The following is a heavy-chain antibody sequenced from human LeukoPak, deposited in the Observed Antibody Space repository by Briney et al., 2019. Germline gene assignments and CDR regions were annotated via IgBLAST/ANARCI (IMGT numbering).Heavy chain of an antibody. CDR1: GFTFSSYA. Sequence: GGSLRLSCAASGFTFSSYAMHWVRQAPGKGLEWVAVISYDGSNKYYADSVKGRFTISRDNSKNTLYLQMNSLRAEDTAVYYCAITGGSSGYIHDYWGQGTLVTVSS. CDR2: ISYDGSNK. D-gene: IGHD3-22*01. CDR3: AITGGSSGYIHDY. J-gene: IGHJ4*02. V-gene: IGHV3-30*04.